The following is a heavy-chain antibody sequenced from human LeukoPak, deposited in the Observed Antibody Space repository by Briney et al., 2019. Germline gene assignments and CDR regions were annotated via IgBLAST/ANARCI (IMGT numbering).Heavy chain of an antibody. J-gene: IGHJ3*01. CDR2: IYGGSST. Sequence: GGSLRLSCAASGVTVSSTYMSWVRQAPGKGLEWVSVIYGGSSTYNADSVKGRFTISRDNSKNTLFLQMDSLRAEDTAVYYCARASKVEAFDVWGQGTMVTVSS. CDR1: GVTVSSTY. V-gene: IGHV3-66*01. CDR3: ARASKVEAFDV. D-gene: IGHD2-15*01.